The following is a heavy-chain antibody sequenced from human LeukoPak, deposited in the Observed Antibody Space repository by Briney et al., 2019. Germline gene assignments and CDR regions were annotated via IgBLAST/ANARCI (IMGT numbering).Heavy chain of an antibody. J-gene: IGHJ4*02. CDR1: GYTFTGSY. D-gene: IGHD2-2*01. CDR3: ARGGAFCSITTCHEFDH. Sequence: ASVKVSCKTPGYTFTGSYLHWVRQVPGQGLEWMGWTNPSTGGTKSAQQFEGRVTMTRDTSNTTGYLELRSLRLDDTATYYCARGGAFCSITTCHEFDHWGQGTLVIVSS. CDR2: TNPSTGGT. V-gene: IGHV1-2*02.